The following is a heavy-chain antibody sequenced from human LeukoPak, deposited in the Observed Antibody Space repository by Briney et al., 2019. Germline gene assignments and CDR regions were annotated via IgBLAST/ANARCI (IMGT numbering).Heavy chain of an antibody. CDR2: ISAYNGNT. D-gene: IGHD2-2*01. V-gene: IGHV1-18*01. CDR1: GYTFTSYG. Sequence: GASVRVSCKASGYTFTSYGISWVRQAPGQGLEWTGWISAYNGNTNYAQKLQGRVTMTTDTSTSTAYMELRSLRSDDTAVYYCARDLRRGPDSTGDLDAFDIWGQGTMVTVSS. J-gene: IGHJ3*02. CDR3: ARDLRRGPDSTGDLDAFDI.